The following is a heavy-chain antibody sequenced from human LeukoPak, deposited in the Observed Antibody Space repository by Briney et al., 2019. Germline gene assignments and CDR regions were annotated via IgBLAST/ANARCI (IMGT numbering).Heavy chain of an antibody. CDR2: IKQDGSEK. J-gene: IGHJ4*02. CDR1: GFTLSSYW. V-gene: IGHV3-7*01. Sequence: GGSLRLSCAASGFTLSSYWMSWVRQAPGKGLEWVANIKQDGSEKYYVDSVKGRFTISRDNAKNSLYLQMNSLRAEDTAVYYCARRRYSGSSQHFDYWGQGTLVTVSS. D-gene: IGHD1-26*01. CDR3: ARRRYSGSSQHFDY.